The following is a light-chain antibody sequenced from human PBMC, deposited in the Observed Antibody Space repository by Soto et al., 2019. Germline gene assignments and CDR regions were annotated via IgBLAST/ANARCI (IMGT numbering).Light chain of an antibody. J-gene: IGLJ1*01. CDR2: EVN. CDR1: SSDVGSYNY. CDR3: SSYAGSSNV. Sequence: QSVLTQPASVSGSPGQSIAISCTGTSSDVGSYNYVSSYQQHPGKAPKLMIYEVNKRPSGVPDRFSGSKSGNTASLTVSGLQAEDEADYYCSSYAGSSNVFGTGTKVTV. V-gene: IGLV2-8*01.